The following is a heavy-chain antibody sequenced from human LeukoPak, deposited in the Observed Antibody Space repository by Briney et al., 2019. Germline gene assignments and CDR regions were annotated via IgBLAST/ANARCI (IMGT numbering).Heavy chain of an antibody. Sequence: ASVKVSCKASGYTFTSYGISWVRQAPGQGLEWMGWISAYNGNTNYAQKFQGRVTMTRNTSISTAYMELSSLRSEDTAVYYCAREGSSGYYPRENWFDPWGQGTLVTVSS. V-gene: IGHV1-18*01. D-gene: IGHD3-22*01. J-gene: IGHJ5*02. CDR2: ISAYNGNT. CDR1: GYTFTSYG. CDR3: AREGSSGYYPRENWFDP.